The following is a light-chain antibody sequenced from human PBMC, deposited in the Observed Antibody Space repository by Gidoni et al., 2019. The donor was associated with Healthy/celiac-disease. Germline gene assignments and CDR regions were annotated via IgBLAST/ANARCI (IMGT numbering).Light chain of an antibody. V-gene: IGKV1-39*01. Sequence: DIQMTQSPSSLSASVGDRVTITCRASQSISSYLNWYQQKPGKAPKLLIYGTSTLQSGVPSRFSGSGSGTDFTLTISSLQPGDFATYYCQQSYSTPYTFGQGTKLEIK. CDR2: GTS. CDR3: QQSYSTPYT. J-gene: IGKJ2*01. CDR1: QSISSY.